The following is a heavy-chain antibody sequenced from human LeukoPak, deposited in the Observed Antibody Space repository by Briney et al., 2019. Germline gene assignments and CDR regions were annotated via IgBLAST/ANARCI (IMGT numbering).Heavy chain of an antibody. CDR2: IYYSGST. D-gene: IGHD5-24*01. V-gene: IGHV4-61*01. J-gene: IGHJ4*02. CDR3: ARGDGYNFIIDH. CDR1: GGSISSSSYY. Sequence: SETLSLTCTVSGGSISSSSYYWSWIRQPPGKGLEWIGYIYYSGSTNYNPSLKSRVTISVDTSKNQFSLKLSSVTAADTAVYYCARGDGYNFIIDHWGQGTLVTVSS.